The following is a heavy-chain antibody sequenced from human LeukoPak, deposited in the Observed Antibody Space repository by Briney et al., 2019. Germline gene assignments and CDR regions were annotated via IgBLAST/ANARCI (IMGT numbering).Heavy chain of an antibody. D-gene: IGHD1-7*01. CDR3: ARDAQWELRAFDV. Sequence: ASVKVSCKASGGTFISYAISWVRQAPGQGLEWMGGIIPVFDRPNYAQKFEGRVTITADKSTNTTYMEISRLTSDDTAVYYCARDAQWELRAFDVWGRGTMVTVSS. V-gene: IGHV1-69*06. J-gene: IGHJ3*01. CDR1: GGTFISYA. CDR2: IIPVFDRP.